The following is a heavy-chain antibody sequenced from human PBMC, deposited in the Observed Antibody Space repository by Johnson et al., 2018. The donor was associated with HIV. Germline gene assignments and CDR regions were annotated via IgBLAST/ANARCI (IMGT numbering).Heavy chain of an antibody. CDR2: LKQAGSER. CDR1: GLTVSSNY. V-gene: IGHV3-7*01. CDR3: ARDLGTTDAFDF. D-gene: IGHD7-27*01. J-gene: IGHJ3*01. Sequence: VQLMESGGGLVQPGGSLRLSCAASGLTVSSNYMSWVRQAPGKGLEWVANLKQAGSERYYVDSVKGRFTISRDNAKNSLYLQMNRLRAEDTAVYYCARDLGTTDAFDFWGQGTVVTVSS.